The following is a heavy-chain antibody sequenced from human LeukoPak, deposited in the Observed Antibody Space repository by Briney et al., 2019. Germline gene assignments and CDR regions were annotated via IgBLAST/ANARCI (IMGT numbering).Heavy chain of an antibody. CDR2: ISGSGGST. D-gene: IGHD6-19*01. CDR1: GFTFSSYA. CDR3: AKDGYSSGWFNTY. V-gene: IGHV3-23*01. J-gene: IGHJ4*02. Sequence: GGSLRLSCSASGFTFSSYAMHWVRQAPGKGLEWVSAISGSGGSTYYADSVKGRFTISRDNSKNTLYLQMNSLRAEDTAVYYCAKDGYSSGWFNTYWGQGTLVTVSS.